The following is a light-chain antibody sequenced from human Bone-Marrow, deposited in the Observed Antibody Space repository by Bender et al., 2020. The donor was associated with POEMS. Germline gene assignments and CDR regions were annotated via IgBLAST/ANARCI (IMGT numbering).Light chain of an antibody. J-gene: IGLJ1*01. CDR2: KTD. CDR3: AVWDDNLNGYV. CDR1: SSNIGNNY. V-gene: IGLV1-47*01. Sequence: SVLTQPPSASGTPGQRVTISCSGSSSNIGNNYVFWYQQIPGTAPRLVIFKTDQRPSGVSDRFSGFKSGTSASLTIRGLRSDDEANYYCAVWDDNLNGYVFATGTEVTVL.